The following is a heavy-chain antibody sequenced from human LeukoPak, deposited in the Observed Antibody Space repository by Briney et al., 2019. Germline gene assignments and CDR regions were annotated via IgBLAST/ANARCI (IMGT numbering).Heavy chain of an antibody. CDR2: INPSGGST. D-gene: IGHD6-19*01. J-gene: IGHJ4*02. Sequence: GASVKVSCKASGYTFTSYYMHWVRQAPGQGLEWMGIINPSGGSTSYAQKFQGRVTMTRDTSTSTVYMELSSLRSEDTAVYYCARGGDSSGWYQWGDDYWGQGTLVTVFS. CDR3: ARGGDSSGWYQWGDDY. V-gene: IGHV1-46*01. CDR1: GYTFTSYY.